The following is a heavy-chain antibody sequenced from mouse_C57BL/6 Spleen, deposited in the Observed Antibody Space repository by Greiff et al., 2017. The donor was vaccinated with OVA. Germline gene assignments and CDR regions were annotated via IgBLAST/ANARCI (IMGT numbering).Heavy chain of an antibody. CDR3: ARERVMDY. Sequence: QVQLQQSGAELVKPGASVKISCKASGYAFSSYWMNWVKQRPGKGLEWIGQIYPGDGDTNYNQKFKGKATLTVDTSSSTAYMQLSSLTSEDSAVYYCARERVMDYWGQGTSVTVSS. CDR1: GYAFSSYW. J-gene: IGHJ4*01. CDR2: IYPGDGDT. V-gene: IGHV1-80*01.